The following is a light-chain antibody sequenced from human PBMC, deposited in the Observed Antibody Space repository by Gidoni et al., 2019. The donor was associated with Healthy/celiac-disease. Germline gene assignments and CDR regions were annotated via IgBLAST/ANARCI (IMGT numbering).Light chain of an antibody. CDR1: QSVSSN. CDR3: QQYNNWPRT. V-gene: IGKV3-15*01. Sequence: IVMTQAPATLSVSPGESATLSCRASQSVSSNLAWYQQKPGQAPRLLIYGASTRATGIPARVSGSGSGTEFTLTISSLQSEDFAVYYCQQYNNWPRTFGQGTKVEIK. CDR2: GAS. J-gene: IGKJ1*01.